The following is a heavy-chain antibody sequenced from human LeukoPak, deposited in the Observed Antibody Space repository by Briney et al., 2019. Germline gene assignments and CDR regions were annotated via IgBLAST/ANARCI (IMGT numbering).Heavy chain of an antibody. CDR3: ARSRCSSTSCYANWFDP. Sequence: ASVKVSCKASGGTFSSYAISWVRQAPGQGLEWMGGISPIFGTANYAQKFQGRVTITADESTSTAYMELSSLRSEDTAVYYCARSRCSSTSCYANWFDPWGQGTLVTVSS. D-gene: IGHD2-2*01. V-gene: IGHV1-69*13. CDR2: ISPIFGTA. CDR1: GGTFSSYA. J-gene: IGHJ5*02.